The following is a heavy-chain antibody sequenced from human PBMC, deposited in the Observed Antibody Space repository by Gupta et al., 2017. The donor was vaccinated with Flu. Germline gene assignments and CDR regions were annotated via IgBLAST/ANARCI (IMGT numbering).Heavy chain of an antibody. CDR3: RVVVPAVLRVFDY. D-gene: IGHD2-2*01. V-gene: IGHV4-34*01. Sequence: QVQLQQWGAGLLKPSETLSLTCAVYGGSFSGYYWSWIRQPPGKGLEWIGEINHSGSTNYNPSLKSRVTISVDTSKNQFSLKLSSVTAADTAVYYCRVVVPAVLRVFDYWGQGTLVTVSS. J-gene: IGHJ4*02. CDR2: INHSGST. CDR1: GGSFSGYY.